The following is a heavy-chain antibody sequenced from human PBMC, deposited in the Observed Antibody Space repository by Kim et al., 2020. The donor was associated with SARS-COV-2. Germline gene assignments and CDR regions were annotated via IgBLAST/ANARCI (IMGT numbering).Heavy chain of an antibody. Sequence: SETLSLTCAVYGGSFSGYYWSWIRQPPGKGLEWIGEINHSGSTNYNPSLKSRVTISVDTSKNQFSLKLSSVTAADTAVYYCARFPERFAYYYYYYGMDVWGQGTTVTVSS. CDR2: INHSGST. CDR3: ARFPERFAYYYYYYGMDV. J-gene: IGHJ6*02. V-gene: IGHV4-34*01. D-gene: IGHD3-16*01. CDR1: GGSFSGYY.